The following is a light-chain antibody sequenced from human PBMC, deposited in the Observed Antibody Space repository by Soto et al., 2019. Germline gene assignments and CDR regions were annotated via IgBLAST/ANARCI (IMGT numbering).Light chain of an antibody. CDR3: QQYGSSPS. Sequence: EIVLTQSPATLSLSPGERATLSCRASQSVSRYLAWYQQKPGQAPRLLIYGASNRATGIPDRFSGSGSGTDFTLTISRLEPEDFAVYYCQQYGSSPSFGGGTKVDIK. CDR1: QSVSRY. J-gene: IGKJ4*01. CDR2: GAS. V-gene: IGKV3-20*01.